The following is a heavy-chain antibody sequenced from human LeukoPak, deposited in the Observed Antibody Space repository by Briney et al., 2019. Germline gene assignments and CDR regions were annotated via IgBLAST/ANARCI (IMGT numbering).Heavy chain of an antibody. CDR2: IKQDGSEK. V-gene: IGHV3-7*01. Sequence: PGGSLRLSCAASGFTFSSYWMSWVPQAPGKGLEWVANIKQDGSEKYYVDSVKGRFTISRDNAKNSLYLQMNSLRAEDTAVYYCARLTMIVVVIRGDAFDIWGQGTMVTVSS. D-gene: IGHD3-22*01. CDR1: GFTFSSYW. CDR3: ARLTMIVVVIRGDAFDI. J-gene: IGHJ3*02.